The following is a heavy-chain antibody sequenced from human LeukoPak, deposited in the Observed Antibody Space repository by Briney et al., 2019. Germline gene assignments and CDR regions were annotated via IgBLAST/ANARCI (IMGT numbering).Heavy chain of an antibody. CDR2: IYYSGRT. CDR3: ARRRYYDGSGYLE. CDR1: GDFVSRSDSY. Sequence: TETLSLTCSVSGDFVSRSDSYWDWIRQPPGKGLEWIGTIYYSGRTYYSPSLKSRVTMSVDPSNNQFSLNLRSVTAADTAVYYCARRRYYDGSGYLEWGQGTLLSVSS. D-gene: IGHD3-22*01. J-gene: IGHJ1*01. V-gene: IGHV4-39*01.